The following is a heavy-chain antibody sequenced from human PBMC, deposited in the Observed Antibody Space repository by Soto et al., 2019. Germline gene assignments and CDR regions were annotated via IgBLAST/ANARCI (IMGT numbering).Heavy chain of an antibody. D-gene: IGHD4-17*01. CDR2: IYDSGST. CDR1: GGSISSGGYY. Sequence: QVQLQESGPGLVKPSQTLSLTCTVSGGSISSGGYYWTWIRQHPGKGLEWIGYIYDSGSTYYNPSPKSRVTISVDTSKNQRSLKLSAVTAADTAVYYCASLTSPRVTTKQVDYWGQGTLVTVSS. CDR3: ASLTSPRVTTKQVDY. J-gene: IGHJ4*02. V-gene: IGHV4-31*03.